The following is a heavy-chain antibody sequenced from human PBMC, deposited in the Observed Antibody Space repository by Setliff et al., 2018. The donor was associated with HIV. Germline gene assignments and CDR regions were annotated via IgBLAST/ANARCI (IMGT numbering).Heavy chain of an antibody. CDR3: ARELFYIFERSGHYYGAY. J-gene: IGHJ4*02. D-gene: IGHD3-22*01. V-gene: IGHV1-18*01. CDR2: ISASKGNT. CDR1: GYNFTSNG. Sequence: ASVKVSCKASGYNFTSNGISWVRQAPGQGLEWMGRISASKGNTKYTQDFQGRVTMTTDTSTSTVYMELRSLRSDDTAVYYCARELFYIFERSGHYYGAYWGQGTLVTV.